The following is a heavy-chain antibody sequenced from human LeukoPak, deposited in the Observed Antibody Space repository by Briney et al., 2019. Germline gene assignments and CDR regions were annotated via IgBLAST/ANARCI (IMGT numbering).Heavy chain of an antibody. CDR1: GGSFIGYY. CDR2: ITHSGST. V-gene: IGHV4-34*01. D-gene: IGHD3-22*01. J-gene: IGHJ4*02. Sequence: KPSETLSLTCAVYGGSFIGYYCGGIRQPPQKGRGWIGGITHSGSTNYNPCLKSLVTISVDTSTNTCSLKLSSVTGADRAVYYCASKARRRYYDSSGYLYWGQRTVVRVSS. CDR3: ASKARRRYYDSSGYLY.